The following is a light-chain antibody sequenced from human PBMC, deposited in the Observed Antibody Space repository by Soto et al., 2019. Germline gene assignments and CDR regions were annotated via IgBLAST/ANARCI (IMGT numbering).Light chain of an antibody. CDR1: QDIGGR. J-gene: IGKJ1*01. V-gene: IGKV1-12*01. Sequence: DIEMGQSPSSGSASVGDRITIACRASQDIGGRLAWFQQTPGKAPQYLIQAASIVQSGVPSRFSGSGSGTEFILTINILQPEDFASYFCLQVYSFPRTFGLGTKVDIK. CDR3: LQVYSFPRT. CDR2: AAS.